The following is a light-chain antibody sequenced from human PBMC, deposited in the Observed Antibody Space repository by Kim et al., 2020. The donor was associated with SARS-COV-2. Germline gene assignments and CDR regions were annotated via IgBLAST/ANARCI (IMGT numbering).Light chain of an antibody. CDR3: NSRDSSGNHWV. CDR2: GKN. J-gene: IGLJ3*02. V-gene: IGLV3-19*01. Sequence: ALGQTVRRQSQGNSLRSDYDSWDQQKPGQAPVLVIYGKNNRTSGIPDRFSGSSSGNTAYLTITGAQAEDEADYYCNSRDSSGNHWVFGGGTQLTVL. CDR1: SLRSDY.